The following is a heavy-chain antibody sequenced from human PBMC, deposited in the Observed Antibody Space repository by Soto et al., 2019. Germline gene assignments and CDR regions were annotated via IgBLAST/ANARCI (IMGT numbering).Heavy chain of an antibody. J-gene: IGHJ4*02. Sequence: SETLSLTCSVSGDSISNNKRWNLVRQAPGKGLEWIGEIYHTGDTNYNPSLKGRVTISIDKSRNQFSLSLRSVTAADTAVYYCASHLGATKGPFDFWGQGTLVTVSS. V-gene: IGHV4-4*02. CDR3: ASHLGATKGPFDF. CDR1: GDSISNNKR. CDR2: IYHTGDT. D-gene: IGHD1-26*01.